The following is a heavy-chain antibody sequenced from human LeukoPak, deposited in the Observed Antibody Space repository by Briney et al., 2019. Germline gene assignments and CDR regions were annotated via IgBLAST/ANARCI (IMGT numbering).Heavy chain of an antibody. D-gene: IGHD3-10*01. CDR1: GGSISSYY. J-gene: IGHJ5*02. CDR3: AREIIWFGELLLLRFDP. V-gene: IGHV4-4*07. Sequence: PSETLSLTCTVSGGSISSYYWSWIRQPAGKGLEWIGRIYTSGSTNYNPSLKSRVTISVDTSKNQFSLKLSSVTAADTAVYYCAREIIWFGELLLLRFDPRGQGTLVTVSS. CDR2: IYTSGST.